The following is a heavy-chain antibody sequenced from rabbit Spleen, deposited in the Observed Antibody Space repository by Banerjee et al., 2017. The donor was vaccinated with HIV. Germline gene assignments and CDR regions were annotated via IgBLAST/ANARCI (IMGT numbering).Heavy chain of an antibody. Sequence: QSLEESGGDLVKPGASLTLTCTASGFTISSYHMCWVRQAPGKGLEWIACIYTGSGNIFYASWAKGRFTISKTSSTTVDLQMTSLTAAGTATYFCTSGATNYVYAFNLWGPGTLVTVS. D-gene: IGHD3-3*01. CDR2: IYTGSGNI. CDR1: GFTISSYH. V-gene: IGHV1S40*01. CDR3: TSGATNYVYAFNL. J-gene: IGHJ4*01.